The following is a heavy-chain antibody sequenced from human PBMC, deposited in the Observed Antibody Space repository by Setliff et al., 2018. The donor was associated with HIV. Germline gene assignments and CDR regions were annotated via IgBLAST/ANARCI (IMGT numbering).Heavy chain of an antibody. CDR1: GGSFSGYY. Sequence: NPSETLSLTCAVYGGSFSGYYWSWIRQPPGKGLEWIGEITHSGSTNYNPSLKSRVTISLDTSKNQFSLKLNSVTAADTAVYYCARHRDPPGTSWIYYYYYMDLWGEGTTVTVS. J-gene: IGHJ6*03. D-gene: IGHD6-13*01. CDR3: ARHRDPPGTSWIYYYYYMDL. CDR2: ITHSGST. V-gene: IGHV4-34*01.